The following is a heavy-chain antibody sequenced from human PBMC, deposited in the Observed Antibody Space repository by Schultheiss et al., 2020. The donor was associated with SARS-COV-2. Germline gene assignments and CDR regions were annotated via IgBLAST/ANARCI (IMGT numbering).Heavy chain of an antibody. D-gene: IGHD5-12*01. Sequence: GWSLRLSCAASGFTFSGSAMHWVRQASGKGLEWVGRIRSKANSYATAYAASVKGRFTISRDDSKNTAYLQMNSLKTEDTAVYYCAREGPTYVGYYYFDYWGQGTLVTVSS. J-gene: IGHJ4*02. V-gene: IGHV3-73*01. CDR2: IRSKANSYAT. CDR1: GFTFSGSA. CDR3: AREGPTYVGYYYFDY.